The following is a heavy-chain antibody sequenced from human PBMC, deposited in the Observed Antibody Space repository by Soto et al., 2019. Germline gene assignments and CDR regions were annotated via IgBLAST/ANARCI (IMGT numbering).Heavy chain of an antibody. V-gene: IGHV1-8*01. Sequence: QVQLVQSGAEVKKPGASVKVSCKASGYSFTRYDINWVRQATGQGLEWMGWMNPNSGNTGYAQKFQGRVTMTRNTSISTDYMELTSMRSEATAVYYCARDKAGYFVLWGRGTLFTVSS. CDR2: MNPNSGNT. CDR1: GYSFTRYD. J-gene: IGHJ2*01. CDR3: ARDKAGYFVL.